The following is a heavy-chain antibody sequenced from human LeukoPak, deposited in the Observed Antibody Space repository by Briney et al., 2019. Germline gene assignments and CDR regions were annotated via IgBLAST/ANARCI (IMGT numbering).Heavy chain of an antibody. CDR3: ARTSFKLPDY. Sequence: GASVKVSCKASGYTFTSYAMNWVRQVPGQGLEWMGWINTNTGNPTYAQGFTGRFVFSLDTSVSTAYLQVSSLEAEDTAVYYCARTSFKLPDYWGQGTLVTVSS. V-gene: IGHV7-4-1*02. CDR1: GYTFTSYA. D-gene: IGHD1-7*01. J-gene: IGHJ4*02. CDR2: INTNTGNP.